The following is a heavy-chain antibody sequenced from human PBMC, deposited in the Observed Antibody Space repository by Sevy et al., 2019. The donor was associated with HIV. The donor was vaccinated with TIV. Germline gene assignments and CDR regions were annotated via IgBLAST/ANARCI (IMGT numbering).Heavy chain of an antibody. CDR1: GYTFTSYF. CDR3: ARSGGYYNGAFDY. J-gene: IGHJ4*02. Sequence: ASVKVSCKTSGYTFTSYFVHWVRLAPGLGPEWMGRINPNSGDTNYAQKFEDRVTMTRDTSISTAYMELSSLRADDTAVYYCARSGGYYNGAFDYWGQGTLVTVSS. V-gene: IGHV1-2*02. CDR2: INPNSGDT. D-gene: IGHD3-10*01.